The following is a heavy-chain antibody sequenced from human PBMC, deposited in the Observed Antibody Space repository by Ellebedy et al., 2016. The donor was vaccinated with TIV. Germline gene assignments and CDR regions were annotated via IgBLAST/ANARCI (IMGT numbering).Heavy chain of an antibody. V-gene: IGHV1-2*02. CDR3: ARDPLNHCSGGRCYSGTWFDP. D-gene: IGHD2-15*01. CDR1: GYTFTGYY. CDR2: INPNSGGT. J-gene: IGHJ5*02. Sequence: ASVKVSCKASGYTFTGYYMHWVRQAPGQGLEWMGWINPNSGGTNYAQKFQGRVTMTRYTSTSTAYMELRSLRSDDTAVHYCARDPLNHCSGGRCYSGTWFDPWGQGTLVTVSS.